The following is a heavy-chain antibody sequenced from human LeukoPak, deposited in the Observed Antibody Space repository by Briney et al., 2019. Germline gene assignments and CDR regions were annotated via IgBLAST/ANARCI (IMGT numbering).Heavy chain of an antibody. CDR2: ISSSGSII. V-gene: IGHV3-11*01. J-gene: IGHJ4*02. CDR1: GFTFNNYY. D-gene: IGHD1-7*01. Sequence: GGSLRLSCAASGFTFNNYYMTWIRQALGKGLEWVSYISSSGSIIYYADSVKGRFTISRDNAKNSLYLQMNSLRAEDTAVYYCARGEGTGTTPFDYWGQGTLVTVSS. CDR3: ARGEGTGTTPFDY.